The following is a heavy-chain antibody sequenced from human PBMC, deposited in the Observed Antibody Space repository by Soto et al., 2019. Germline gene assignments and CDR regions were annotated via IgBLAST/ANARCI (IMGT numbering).Heavy chain of an antibody. J-gene: IGHJ4*02. CDR3: AKGSQRNYGDPFDY. CDR2: ISGSGAST. D-gene: IGHD4-17*01. V-gene: IGHV3-23*01. Sequence: GGSLRLSCAASGFIFGSNAMTWVRLAPGKGLEWVSGISGSGASTYYADSVKGRFTISGDNSKNTLYLQMDSLRAEDTAVYYCAKGSQRNYGDPFDYWGQGTLVTVSS. CDR1: GFIFGSNA.